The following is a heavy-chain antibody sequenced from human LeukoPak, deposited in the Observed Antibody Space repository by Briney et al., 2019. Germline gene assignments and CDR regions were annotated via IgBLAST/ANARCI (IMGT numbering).Heavy chain of an antibody. CDR1: GGSISSYY. CDR3: AREVGGYDSLDY. V-gene: IGHV4-59*01. CDR2: IYYSGST. J-gene: IGHJ4*02. D-gene: IGHD5-12*01. Sequence: SETLSLTCTVSGGSISSYYWSWIRQPPGKGLEWIGYIYYSGSTNYNPSLKSRVTISVDTSKNQFSLKLSSVTAADTAVYYCAREVGGYDSLDYWGQGTLVTVSS.